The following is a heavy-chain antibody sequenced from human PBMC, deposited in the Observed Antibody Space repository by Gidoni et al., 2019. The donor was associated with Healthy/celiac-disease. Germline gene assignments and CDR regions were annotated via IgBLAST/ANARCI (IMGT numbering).Heavy chain of an antibody. J-gene: IGHJ5*02. D-gene: IGHD2-2*01. CDR1: GYTFTSYG. Sequence: QVQLVQSGAEVKKPGASVKVSCKASGYTFTSYGISWVRQAPGQGLEWMGWISAYNGNTNYAQKLQGRVTMTTDTSTSTAYMELRSLRSDDTAVYYCARDVDVVVPAAMGWFDPWGQGTLVTVSS. CDR3: ARDVDVVVPAAMGWFDP. V-gene: IGHV1-18*04. CDR2: ISAYNGNT.